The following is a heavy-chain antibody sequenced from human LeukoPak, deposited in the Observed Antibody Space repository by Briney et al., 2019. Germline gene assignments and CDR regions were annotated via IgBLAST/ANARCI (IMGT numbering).Heavy chain of an antibody. Sequence: SETLSLTCTVSGGSISSYYWSWIRQPAGKGLEWIGRIYTSGSTNYNPSLKSRVTMSVDTSKNQFSLKLSSVTAADTAVYYCARGPRVRGSRGWFDPWGQGTLVTVSS. CDR3: ARGPRVRGSRGWFDP. V-gene: IGHV4-4*07. CDR2: IYTSGST. D-gene: IGHD3-10*01. CDR1: GGSISSYY. J-gene: IGHJ5*02.